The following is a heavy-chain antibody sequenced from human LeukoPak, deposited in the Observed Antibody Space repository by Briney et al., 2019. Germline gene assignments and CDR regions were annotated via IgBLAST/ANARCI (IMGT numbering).Heavy chain of an antibody. CDR2: IRYDGSNK. CDR3: AKAPVGLTTDY. CDR1: GFTFSNYG. J-gene: IGHJ4*02. Sequence: PAGSLTLSCAASGFTFSNYGMHWVRRPPGKGLEWVGFIRYDGSNKYYADSVKGRFNISRDNSKNSLYLQMSSLRAEDTAVYHCAKAPVGLTTDYWGQGTLVTVSS. D-gene: IGHD1-26*01. V-gene: IGHV3-30*02.